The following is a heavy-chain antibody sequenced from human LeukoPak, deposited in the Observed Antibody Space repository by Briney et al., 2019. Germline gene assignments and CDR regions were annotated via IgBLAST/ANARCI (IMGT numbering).Heavy chain of an antibody. Sequence: GGSLRLSCAASGFTFSTYTMHWVRQAPGKGLEWVALISYEGSKQNYADSVKGRFTISRDNSQNTLYLEMNSLRTEDTAVYYCARAPYTSGWYFAFDYWGQGTLVTVSS. CDR1: GFTFSTYT. V-gene: IGHV3-30-3*01. J-gene: IGHJ4*02. CDR2: ISYEGSKQ. D-gene: IGHD6-19*01. CDR3: ARAPYTSGWYFAFDY.